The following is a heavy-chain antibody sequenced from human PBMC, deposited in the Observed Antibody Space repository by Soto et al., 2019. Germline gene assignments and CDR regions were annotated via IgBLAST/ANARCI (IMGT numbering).Heavy chain of an antibody. CDR2: VYSSGTT. Sequence: QVHLQESGPGLVRPSETLSLTCTVSGDSISGSHWSWIRQSAGKGLEWIGRVYSSGTTNYNPSLKSRVTMSLDTYKNQFSLEVRSMTAADTAVYFCAKMGGRVVGATDWFDPWGQGTLVTVSA. J-gene: IGHJ5*02. CDR1: GDSISGSH. D-gene: IGHD1-26*01. CDR3: AKMGGRVVGATDWFDP. V-gene: IGHV4-4*07.